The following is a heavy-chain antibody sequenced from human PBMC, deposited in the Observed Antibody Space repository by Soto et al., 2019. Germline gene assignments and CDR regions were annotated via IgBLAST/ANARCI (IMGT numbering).Heavy chain of an antibody. CDR2: IREDGSEV. D-gene: IGHD6-19*01. Sequence: GGSLRLSCAASGFTFNRYTMTWVRQAPGKGLEWVAYIREDGSEVHYVDSVKGRFTISRDNAKNSVYLQMNSLRAEDTAVYYCARDRVAVAGTGNWFDPWGQGTLVTVSS. J-gene: IGHJ5*02. V-gene: IGHV3-7*01. CDR1: GFTFNRYT. CDR3: ARDRVAVAGTGNWFDP.